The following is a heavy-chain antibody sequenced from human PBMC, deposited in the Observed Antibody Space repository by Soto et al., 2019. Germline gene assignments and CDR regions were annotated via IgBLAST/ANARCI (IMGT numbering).Heavy chain of an antibody. Sequence: EVQLVESGGGLVQPGGSLRLSCAASGFSFSSYWMTWVRQAPGKGLEWVANIKQDAREKYYVASVKGRFTISRDNGKNLWYFQMESRTANDPAAYTGAGVGVGMGANNAWLAPWAQGTRVTASS. J-gene: IGHJ5*02. CDR2: IKQDAREK. CDR3: AGVGVGMGANNAWLAP. CDR1: GFSFSSYW. V-gene: IGHV3-7*03. D-gene: IGHD3-16*01.